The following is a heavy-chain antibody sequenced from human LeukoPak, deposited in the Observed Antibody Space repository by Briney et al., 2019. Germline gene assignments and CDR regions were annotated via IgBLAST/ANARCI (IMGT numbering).Heavy chain of an antibody. Sequence: GGSLRLPCAASGFTFSSYSMNWVRRAPGKGLEWVSYISSSSSTIYYADSVKGRFTISRDNAKNSLYLQMNSLRAEDTAVYYCARGIQDSSSWPIDYWGQGTLVTVSS. CDR1: GFTFSSYS. CDR2: ISSSSSTI. CDR3: ARGIQDSSSWPIDY. J-gene: IGHJ4*02. D-gene: IGHD6-13*01. V-gene: IGHV3-48*01.